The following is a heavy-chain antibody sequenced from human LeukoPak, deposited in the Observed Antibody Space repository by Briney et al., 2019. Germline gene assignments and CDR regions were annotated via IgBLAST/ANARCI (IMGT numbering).Heavy chain of an antibody. V-gene: IGHV3-23*01. CDR1: GFTFTRNA. D-gene: IGHD2-2*01. CDR2: IDGSGGTT. CDR3: AKAHCSSTSCSRADN. Sequence: GGSLRLSCAASGFTFTRNAMAWVRQAPGKGLEWVSAIDGSGGTTFYADSVKGRVTISRVQSTNTVYLQMNSLRADDTAVYYCAKAHCSSTSCSRADNWGQGTLVTVS. J-gene: IGHJ4*02.